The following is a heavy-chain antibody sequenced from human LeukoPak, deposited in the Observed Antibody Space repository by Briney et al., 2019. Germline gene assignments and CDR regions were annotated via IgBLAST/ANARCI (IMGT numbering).Heavy chain of an antibody. Sequence: GGSLRLSCAASGFTFSGYEVNWVRQAPGKGLEWISNIVSRGTATSYAASVKGRFTISRDNSMNSLYLQMNSLRIEDTAVYYCARRGGLHFYMDVWGKGTTVTISS. CDR2: IVSRGTAT. CDR1: GFTFSGYE. CDR3: ARRGGLHFYMDV. V-gene: IGHV3-48*03. D-gene: IGHD3-16*01. J-gene: IGHJ6*03.